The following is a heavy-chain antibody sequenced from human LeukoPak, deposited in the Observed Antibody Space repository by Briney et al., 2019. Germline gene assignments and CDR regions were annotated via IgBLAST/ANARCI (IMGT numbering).Heavy chain of an antibody. CDR3: ASFRGAIPDYYYGMDV. Sequence: ASVKVSCKASGYTFTSYDINWVRQDTGQGLEWMGWMNPNSGNTGYAQKFQGRVTMTRNTSISTAYMELSSLRSEDTAVYYCASFRGAIPDYYYGMDVWGQGTTVTVSS. CDR2: MNPNSGNT. V-gene: IGHV1-8*01. D-gene: IGHD4/OR15-4a*01. J-gene: IGHJ6*02. CDR1: GYTFTSYD.